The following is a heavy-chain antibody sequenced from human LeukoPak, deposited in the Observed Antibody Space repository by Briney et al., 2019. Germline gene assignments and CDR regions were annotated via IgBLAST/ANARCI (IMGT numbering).Heavy chain of an antibody. D-gene: IGHD6-13*01. CDR2: ISAYNGNT. V-gene: IGHV1-18*01. J-gene: IGHJ3*02. CDR1: GYTFTSFG. Sequence: GASVKVSCKASGYTFTSFGISWVRQAPGQGLEWMGWISAYNGNTNYAQKLQGRVTMTTDTSTSTAYMELRSLRSDDTAVYYCAREEVAAAAYDAFDIWGQGTMVTVSS. CDR3: AREEVAAAAYDAFDI.